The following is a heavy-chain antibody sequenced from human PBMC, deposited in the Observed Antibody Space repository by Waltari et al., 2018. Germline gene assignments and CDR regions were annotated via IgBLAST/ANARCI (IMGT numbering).Heavy chain of an antibody. J-gene: IGHJ4*02. CDR1: GFTFSSFW. CDR2: IKQDGAEI. V-gene: IGHV3-7*01. D-gene: IGHD3-16*02. Sequence: EVQLVESGGGLVQPGESLRLSCAASGFTFSSFWINWVRQAPGKGLEWVANIKQDGAEIYYIESVKGRFTISRDNAKNSLYLQMNSLRVEDTAVYYCARASIWGSYRDYFDYWGQGTLVTVSS. CDR3: ARASIWGSYRDYFDY.